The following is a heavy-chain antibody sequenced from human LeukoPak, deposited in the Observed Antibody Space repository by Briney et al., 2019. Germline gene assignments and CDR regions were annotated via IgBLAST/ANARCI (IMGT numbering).Heavy chain of an antibody. V-gene: IGHV4-39*07. CDR1: GGSISSSSYY. J-gene: IGHJ5*02. D-gene: IGHD3-3*01. CDR2: IYYSGST. CDR3: ARDQTYYDFWSGYKSSFWFDP. Sequence: SETLSLTCTVSGGSISSSSYYWGWIRQPPGKGLEWIGSIYYSGSTYYNPSLKSRVTISVDTSKNQFSLKLSSVTAADTAVYYCARDQTYYDFWSGYKSSFWFDPWGQGTLVTVSS.